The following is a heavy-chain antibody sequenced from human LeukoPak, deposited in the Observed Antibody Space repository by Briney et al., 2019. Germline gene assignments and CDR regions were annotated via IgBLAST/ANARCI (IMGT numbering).Heavy chain of an antibody. Sequence: SETLSLTCAVSGGSISSGGYSWSWIRQPPGKGLEWIGYIYHSGSTNYNPSPKSRVTISVDTSKNQFSLKLSSVTAADTAVYYCARDLLWFGSNWFDPWGQRTLVTVSS. CDR3: ARDLLWFGSNWFDP. V-gene: IGHV4-30-2*01. CDR2: IYHSGST. D-gene: IGHD3-10*01. J-gene: IGHJ5*02. CDR1: GGSISSGGYS.